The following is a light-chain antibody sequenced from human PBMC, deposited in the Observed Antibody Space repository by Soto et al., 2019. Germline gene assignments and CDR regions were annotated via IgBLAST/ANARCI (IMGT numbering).Light chain of an antibody. CDR2: DVS. V-gene: IGLV2-11*01. J-gene: IGLJ1*01. CDR1: SSDFGGYNY. CDR3: CSYAGSYTAYV. Sequence: QSVLTQRRSVSGSPGQSVTISCTGTSSDFGGYNYVSWYQQHPGKAPKLMIYDVSKRPSGVPDRFSGSKSGNTASLTISGLQAEDEADYYCCSYAGSYTAYVFGTGTKVTVL.